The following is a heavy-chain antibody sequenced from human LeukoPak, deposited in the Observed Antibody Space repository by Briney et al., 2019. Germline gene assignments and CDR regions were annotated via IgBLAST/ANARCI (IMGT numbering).Heavy chain of an antibody. CDR1: GGSFSGYY. CDR2: INHSGST. D-gene: IGHD2-15*01. Sequence: PSETLSLTCAVYGGSFSGYYWSWIRQPPGKGLEWIGEINHSGSTNYNPSLKSRVTISVDTSKNQFSLKLSSVTAADTAVYYCARGRYCSGGSCYSADPLDYWGQGTLVTVSS. J-gene: IGHJ4*02. CDR3: ARGRYCSGGSCYSADPLDY. V-gene: IGHV4-34*01.